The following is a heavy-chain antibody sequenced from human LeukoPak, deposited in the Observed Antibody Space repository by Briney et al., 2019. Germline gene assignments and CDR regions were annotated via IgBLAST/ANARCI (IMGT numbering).Heavy chain of an antibody. CDR2: ISYDGSNK. CDR1: GFTFSGSA. CDR3: AKDSKVVPAASNIDY. D-gene: IGHD2-2*01. J-gene: IGHJ4*02. V-gene: IGHV3-30*04. Sequence: PGGSLRLSCAASGFTFSGSAMHWVRQAPGKGLEWVAVISYDGSNKYYADSVKGRFTISRDNSKNTLYLQMNSLRAEDTAVYYCAKDSKVVPAASNIDYWGQGTLVTVSS.